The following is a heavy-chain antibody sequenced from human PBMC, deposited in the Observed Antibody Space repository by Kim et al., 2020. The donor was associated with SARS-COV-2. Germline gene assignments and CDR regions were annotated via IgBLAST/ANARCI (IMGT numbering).Heavy chain of an antibody. CDR2: LYYSGST. D-gene: IGHD2-2*01. V-gene: IGHV4-59*01. CDR1: GGSISSYY. CDR3: ARVKKYQLLWFRVADAFDI. Sequence: SETLSLTCTVSGGSISSYYWSWIRQPPGKGLEWIGYLYYSGSTNYNPSLKSRVTISVDTSKNQFSLKLSSVTAADTAVYYCARVKKYQLLWFRVADAFDIWGQGTMLPFPS. J-gene: IGHJ3*02.